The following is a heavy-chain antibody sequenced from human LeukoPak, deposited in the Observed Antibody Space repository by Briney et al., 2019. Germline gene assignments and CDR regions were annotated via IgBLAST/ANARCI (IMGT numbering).Heavy chain of an antibody. CDR2: IKQDGSEK. Sequence: GGSLRLSCAASGFTFSSYWMSWVRQAPGKGLEWVANIKQDGSEKYYVDSVKGRFTISRDNAKNSLYLQMNSLRAEDTAVYYCARGYCSSTSCYESSTFEWFDPWGQGTLVTVSS. CDR3: ARGYCSSTSCYESSTFEWFDP. V-gene: IGHV3-7*01. J-gene: IGHJ5*02. D-gene: IGHD2-2*01. CDR1: GFTFSSYW.